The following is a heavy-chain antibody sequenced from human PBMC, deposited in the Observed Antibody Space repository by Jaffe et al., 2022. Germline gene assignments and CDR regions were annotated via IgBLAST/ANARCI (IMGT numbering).Heavy chain of an antibody. J-gene: IGHJ4*02. CDR3: AKDWKLVYCSSASCKGGLDC. D-gene: IGHD2-2*01. CDR1: GFTFDDYA. Sequence: EVQLVESGGGLVQPGRSLRLSCAASGFTFDDYAMHWVRQAPGKGLEWVSGISWNGGSIAYADSVKGRFTISRDNAKKSLYLQMNSLRAEDTALYYCAKDWKLVYCSSASCKGGLDCWGQGTLVTVSS. V-gene: IGHV3-9*01. CDR2: ISWNGGSI.